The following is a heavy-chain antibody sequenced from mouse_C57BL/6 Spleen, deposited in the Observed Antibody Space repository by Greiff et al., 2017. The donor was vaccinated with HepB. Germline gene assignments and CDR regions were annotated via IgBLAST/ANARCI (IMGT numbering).Heavy chain of an antibody. D-gene: IGHD1-1*01. CDR1: GFNIKDYY. CDR2: IDPEDGDT. Sequence: EVQLQQSGAELVRPGASVKLSCTASGFNIKDYYMHWVKQRPEQGLEWIGRIDPEDGDTEYAPKFQGKATMTADTSANTAYLQLSSLTSGDTAVYYCTAYYGSSPYWYFDVWGTGTTVTVSS. J-gene: IGHJ1*03. V-gene: IGHV14-1*01. CDR3: TAYYGSSPYWYFDV.